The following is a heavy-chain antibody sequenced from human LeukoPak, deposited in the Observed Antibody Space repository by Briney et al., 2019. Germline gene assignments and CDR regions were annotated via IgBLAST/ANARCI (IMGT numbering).Heavy chain of an antibody. V-gene: IGHV5-51*01. J-gene: IGHJ4*02. Sequence: GESLKISRKGSGYSFTTYWIGWVRQMPGKGLEWMGIINPADSDTRYSPSFQGQVTISADKSISIAYLQWSSLKASDTAMYYCARQGSGYINYWGQGTLVTVSS. CDR1: GYSFTTYW. CDR3: ARQGSGYINY. CDR2: INPADSDT. D-gene: IGHD2-15*01.